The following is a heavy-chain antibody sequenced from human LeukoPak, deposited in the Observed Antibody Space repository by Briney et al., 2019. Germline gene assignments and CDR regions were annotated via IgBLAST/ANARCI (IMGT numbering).Heavy chain of an antibody. J-gene: IGHJ4*02. D-gene: IGHD6-19*01. Sequence: GRSLRLPCTASGLTFGDYAMSWVRQAPGKGLEWVGFIRSKAYGGTTEYAASVKGRFTISRDDSKSIAYLQMNSLKTEDTAVYYCTRVYSSGWYRIIDYWGQGTLVTVSS. V-gene: IGHV3-49*04. CDR1: GLTFGDYA. CDR3: TRVYSSGWYRIIDY. CDR2: IRSKAYGGTT.